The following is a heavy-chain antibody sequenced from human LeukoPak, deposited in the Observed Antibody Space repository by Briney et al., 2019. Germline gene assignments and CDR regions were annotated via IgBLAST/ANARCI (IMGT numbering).Heavy chain of an antibody. CDR1: GYTFTSYD. D-gene: IGHD3-9*01. J-gene: IGHJ4*02. CDR2: INPNSGNA. V-gene: IGHV1-8*01. CDR3: ARVWFDWLLPDY. Sequence: ASVKVSCKASGYTFTSYDINWVRQAAGQGLEWMGWINPNSGNAGYAQNFRGRVTMTRGTSISTVYMELSSLKSEDTAVYYCARVWFDWLLPDYWGQGTLVTVSS.